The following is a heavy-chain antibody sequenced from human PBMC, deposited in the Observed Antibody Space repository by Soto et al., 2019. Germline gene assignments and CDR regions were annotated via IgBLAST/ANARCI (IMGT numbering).Heavy chain of an antibody. J-gene: IGHJ4*01. D-gene: IGHD2-15*01. CDR2: MNPSSGET. CDR1: GYNFTNLD. Sequence: ASVKFSCKTSGYNFTNLDINWVRQAPGRGLVWMGWMNPSSGETGSAQNFQGRVTMTRDISTRTFFMQLTSLRSEDTAIYYCARLAEYCNGIKCYSNFDFWGRGTQVTVSS. V-gene: IGHV1-8*01. CDR3: ARLAEYCNGIKCYSNFDF.